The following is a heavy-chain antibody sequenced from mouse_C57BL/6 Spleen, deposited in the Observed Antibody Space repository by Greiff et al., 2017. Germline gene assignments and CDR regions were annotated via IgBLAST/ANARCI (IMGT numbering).Heavy chain of an antibody. J-gene: IGHJ1*03. CDR2: IDPSDSYT. D-gene: IGHD2-3*01. CDR1: GYTFTSYW. Sequence: VQRVESGAELVMPGASVKLSCKASGYTFTSYWMHWVKQRPGQGLEWIGEIDPSDSYTNYNQKFKGKSTLTVDKSSSTAYMQLSSLTSEDSAVYYCARKRWVIYDVYYDWYVDVWGTGTTVTVSS. V-gene: IGHV1-69*01. CDR3: ARKRWVIYDVYYDWYVDV.